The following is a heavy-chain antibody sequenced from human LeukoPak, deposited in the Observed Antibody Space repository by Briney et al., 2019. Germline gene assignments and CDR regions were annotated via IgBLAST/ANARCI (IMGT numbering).Heavy chain of an antibody. Sequence: GGSLRLSCAASGFTFSSYAMHWVRQAPGKGLEYVSAISRHGSNTYYANFVKGRFTISRDNSKNTLYLQMGSLRAGDMAVYYCARVGDQDAFDIWGQGTMVTFSS. CDR2: ISRHGSNT. V-gene: IGHV3-64*01. CDR1: GFTFSSYA. CDR3: ARVGDQDAFDI. D-gene: IGHD2-21*01. J-gene: IGHJ3*02.